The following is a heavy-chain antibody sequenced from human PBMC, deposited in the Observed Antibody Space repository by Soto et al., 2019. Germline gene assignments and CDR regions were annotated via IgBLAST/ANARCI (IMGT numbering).Heavy chain of an antibody. CDR2: ISSSSSYI. D-gene: IGHD3-3*01. CDR1: GFTFSSYS. CDR3: ARGGFLEWLLPSEFDY. J-gene: IGHJ4*02. Sequence: PGGSLRLSCAASGFTFSSYSMNWVRQAPGKGLEWVSSISSSSSYIYYADSVKGRFTISRDNAKNSLYLQMNSLRAEDTAVYYCARGGFLEWLLPSEFDYWGQGTLVTVSS. V-gene: IGHV3-21*01.